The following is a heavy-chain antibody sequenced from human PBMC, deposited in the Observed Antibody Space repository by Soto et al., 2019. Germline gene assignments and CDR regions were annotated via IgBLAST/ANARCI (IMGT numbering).Heavy chain of an antibody. J-gene: IGHJ5*02. D-gene: IGHD7-27*01. CDR3: ARDGEDGPANWCDP. CDR2: IYYSGST. CDR1: GGSISSYY. V-gene: IGHV4-59*01. Sequence: SETLSLTCTVSGGSISSYYWSWIRQPPGKGLEWIGYIYYSGSTNYNPSLKSRVTISVDTSKNQFSLKLSSVTAADTAVYYCARDGEDGPANWCDPWSQGTLVTVSS.